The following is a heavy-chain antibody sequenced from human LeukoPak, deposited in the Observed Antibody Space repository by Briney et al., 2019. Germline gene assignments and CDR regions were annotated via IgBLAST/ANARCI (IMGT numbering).Heavy chain of an antibody. J-gene: IGHJ4*02. Sequence: SETLSLTCTVSGGSIASYYWSWIRQPAGGGLEWIGRVYSSGSTKYNPSLESRVTMSVDTSKNQFSLMLRSVTAADTAVYYCARGTYYDFWSGSNCFDYWGQGTLVTVSS. CDR2: VYSSGST. CDR1: GGSIASYY. CDR3: ARGTYYDFWSGSNCFDY. D-gene: IGHD3-3*01. V-gene: IGHV4-4*07.